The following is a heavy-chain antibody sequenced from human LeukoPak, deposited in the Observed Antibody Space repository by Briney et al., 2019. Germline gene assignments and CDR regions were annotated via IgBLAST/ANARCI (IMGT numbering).Heavy chain of an antibody. V-gene: IGHV4-39*01. CDR1: GASISNYY. CDR3: ARRHHDFWRPFDS. CDR2: IHSNGNT. J-gene: IGHJ4*02. Sequence: SETLSLTCTVSGASISNYYWGWIRQLPGKGLEWIGRIHSNGNTYYNPSLESRVTISVDTSKNQFSLKLSSVTAADSAVYYCARRHHDFWRPFDSWGQGTLVTVSS. D-gene: IGHD3-3*01.